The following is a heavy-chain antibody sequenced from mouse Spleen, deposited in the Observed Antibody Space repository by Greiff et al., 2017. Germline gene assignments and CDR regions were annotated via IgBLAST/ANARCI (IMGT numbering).Heavy chain of an antibody. CDR3: ARTGTSNQAWFAY. J-gene: IGHJ3*01. D-gene: IGHD4-1*01. V-gene: IGHV2-2*01. CDR2: IWSGGST. Sequence: QVHVKQSGPGLVQPSQSLSITCTVSGFSLTSYGVHWVRQSPGKGLEWLGVIWSGGSTDYNAAFISRLSISKDNSKSQVFFKMNSLQADDTAIYYCARTGTSNQAWFAYWGQGTLVTVSA. CDR1: GFSLTSYG.